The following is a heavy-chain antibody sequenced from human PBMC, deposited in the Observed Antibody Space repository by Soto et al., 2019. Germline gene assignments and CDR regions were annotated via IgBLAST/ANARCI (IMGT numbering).Heavy chain of an antibody. CDR3: ARKIVGATIGGWFDP. D-gene: IGHD1-26*01. V-gene: IGHV4-39*01. CDR1: GGSISSSSYY. J-gene: IGHJ5*02. CDR2: IYYSGST. Sequence: ETLSLTCTVSGGSISSSSYYWGWIRQPPGKGLEWIGSIYYSGSTYYNPSLKSRVTISVDTSKNQFSLKLSSVTAADTAVYYCARKIVGATIGGWFDPWGQGTLVTVSS.